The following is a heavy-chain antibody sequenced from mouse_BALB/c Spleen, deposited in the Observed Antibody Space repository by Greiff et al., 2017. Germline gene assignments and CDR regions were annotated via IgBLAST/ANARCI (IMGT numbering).Heavy chain of an antibody. CDR1: GYAFSSSW. CDR2: IYPGDGDT. Sequence: QVQLQQSGPELVKPGASVKISCKASGYAFSSSWMNWVKQRPGQGLEWIGRIYPGDGDTNYNGKFKGKATLTADKSSSTAYMQLSSLTSVDSAVYFCAREEIYYGNDYWGQGTTLTVSS. CDR3: AREEIYYGNDY. V-gene: IGHV1-82*01. J-gene: IGHJ2*01. D-gene: IGHD1-1*01.